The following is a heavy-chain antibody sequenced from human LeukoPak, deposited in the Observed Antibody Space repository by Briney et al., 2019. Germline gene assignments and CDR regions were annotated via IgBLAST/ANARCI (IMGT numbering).Heavy chain of an antibody. V-gene: IGHV3-15*01. CDR2: IKSRADGETT. D-gene: IGHD1-26*01. J-gene: IGHJ3*02. CDR1: GFTFINAW. CDR3: TTEYEGSGSAFDI. Sequence: GGSLRLSCAASGFTFINAWMSWVRQAPGKGLEWVGRIKSRADGETTDYAAPVKGRFTISRDNSKNTLRMNSLKIEDTAVYYCTTEYEGSGSAFDIWGQGTMVTVSS.